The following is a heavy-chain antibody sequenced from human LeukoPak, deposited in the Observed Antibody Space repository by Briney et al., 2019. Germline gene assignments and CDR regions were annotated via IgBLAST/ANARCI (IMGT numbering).Heavy chain of an antibody. J-gene: IGHJ5*02. V-gene: IGHV3-15*07. Sequence: GGSLRLSCATSGFIFSDAWMNWVRQAPGKGLEWVGRIRRNSDGRTIDYAAPVKGRFALSRDDSKNTLYLHMSSLQTEDTAVYYCATDFYDTTWGQGTLVTVSS. CDR3: ATDFYDTT. D-gene: IGHD3-22*01. CDR2: IRRNSDGRTI. CDR1: GFIFSDAW.